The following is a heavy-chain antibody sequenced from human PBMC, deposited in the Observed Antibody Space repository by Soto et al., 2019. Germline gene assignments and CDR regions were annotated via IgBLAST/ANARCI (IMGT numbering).Heavy chain of an antibody. CDR1: GGSISSGGYY. Sequence: TLSLTCTVSGGSISSGGYYWSWIRQHPGKGLEWIGYIYYSGSTYYNPSLKSRVTISVDTSKNQFSLKLSSVTAADTAVYYCARVQAWQQGTLDYWGQGTLVTVSS. CDR3: ARVQAWQQGTLDY. D-gene: IGHD6-13*01. CDR2: IYYSGST. J-gene: IGHJ4*02. V-gene: IGHV4-31*03.